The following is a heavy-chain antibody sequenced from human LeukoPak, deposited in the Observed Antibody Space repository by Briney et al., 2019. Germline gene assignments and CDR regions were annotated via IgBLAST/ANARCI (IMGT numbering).Heavy chain of an antibody. Sequence: ASVKVSCKASGYTFVNYAVTWVRQAPGQGLEWMGWISVNNAHKNYAQNLQDRVTMTTDTSTATAYMELRGLRSDDTAVYYCARGGVSTRYCGVTNCYLTPIDYWGQGTRVTASS. V-gene: IGHV1-18*01. J-gene: IGHJ4*02. CDR2: ISVNNAHK. CDR3: ARGGVSTRYCGVTNCYLTPIDY. CDR1: GYTFVNYA. D-gene: IGHD2-2*01.